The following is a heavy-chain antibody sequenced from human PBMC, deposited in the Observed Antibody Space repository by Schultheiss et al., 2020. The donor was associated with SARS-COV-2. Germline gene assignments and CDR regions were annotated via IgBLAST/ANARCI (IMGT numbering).Heavy chain of an antibody. CDR1: GYTFTGYY. CDR2: INPNSGGT. D-gene: IGHD6-19*01. V-gene: IGHV1-2*04. Sequence: ASVKVSCKASGYTFTGYYMHWVRQAPGQGLEWMGWINPNSGGTNYAQKFQGWVTMTRDTSISTAYMELSSLRSEDTAVYYCATRGSSGWYWDYWGQGTLVTVSS. CDR3: ATRGSSGWYWDY. J-gene: IGHJ4*02.